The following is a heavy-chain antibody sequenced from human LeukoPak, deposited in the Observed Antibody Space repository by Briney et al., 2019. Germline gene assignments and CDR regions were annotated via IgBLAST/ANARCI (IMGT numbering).Heavy chain of an antibody. CDR3: ARGPAARGWLHYYYMDV. V-gene: IGHV4-34*01. J-gene: IGHJ6*03. Sequence: SDTLSLTCAIYDGSFSGYYWSWIRQPPGKGLEWIGEINHSGSTNYNPSLKSRVTISVDTSKNQFSLKLSSVTAADTAVYYCARGPAARGWLHYYYMDVWGKGTTVTVSS. CDR1: DGSFSGYY. D-gene: IGHD3-22*01. CDR2: INHSGST.